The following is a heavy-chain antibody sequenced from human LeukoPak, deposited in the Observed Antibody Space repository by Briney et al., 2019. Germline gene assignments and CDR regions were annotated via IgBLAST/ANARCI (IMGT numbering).Heavy chain of an antibody. CDR2: INQDGSKK. CDR1: GFTFSSYW. J-gene: IGHJ4*02. V-gene: IGHV3-7*01. D-gene: IGHD2/OR15-2a*01. CDR3: ARGNISF. Sequence: GGSLRLSCAASGFTFSSYWMSWVRQAPGRGLEWVANINQDGSKKDYVDSVKGRFTISRDNAKNSLYLQMNTLRAEDTAVFYRARGNISFGARGTLVTVSS.